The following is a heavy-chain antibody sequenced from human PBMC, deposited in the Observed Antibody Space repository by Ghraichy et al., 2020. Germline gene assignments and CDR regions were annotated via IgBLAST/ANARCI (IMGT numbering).Heavy chain of an antibody. CDR2: ISGSGGST. CDR1: GFTFSSYA. CDR3: ARPGIAVAGIVAADAFDI. V-gene: IGHV3-23*01. J-gene: IGHJ3*02. Sequence: GGSLRLSCAASGFTFSSYAMSWVRQAPGKGLEWVSAISGSGGSTYYADSVKGRFTISRDNSKNTLYLQMNSLRAEDTAVYYCARPGIAVAGIVAADAFDIWGQGTMVTVSS. D-gene: IGHD6-19*01.